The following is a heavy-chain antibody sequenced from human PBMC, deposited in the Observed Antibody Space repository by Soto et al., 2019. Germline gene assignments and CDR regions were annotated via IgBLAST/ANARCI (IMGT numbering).Heavy chain of an antibody. CDR1: GGSISSGGYY. V-gene: IGHV4-31*03. D-gene: IGHD6-13*01. CDR3: ARDGPAAAAAEDAFDI. J-gene: IGHJ3*02. Sequence: SETLSLTCTVSGGSISSGGYYWSWIRQHPGKGLEWIGYIYYSGSTYYNPSLKSRVTISVDTSKNQFSLKLSSVTAADTAVYYCARDGPAAAAAEDAFDIWGQGTMVTV. CDR2: IYYSGST.